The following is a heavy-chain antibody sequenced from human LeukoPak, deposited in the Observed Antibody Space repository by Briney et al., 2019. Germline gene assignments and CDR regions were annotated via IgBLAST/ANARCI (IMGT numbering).Heavy chain of an antibody. CDR3: AKDLNYGDLLDY. D-gene: IGHD4-17*01. Sequence: GGSLRLSCAASGFTVRSNYMNWVRQAQGKGLEWVSVIYSGGSTYYADSVKGRFTISRDNSKNTLYVQMNSLRGEDTAVYYCAKDLNYGDLLDYWGQGTLVTVSS. V-gene: IGHV3-66*01. CDR2: IYSGGST. J-gene: IGHJ4*02. CDR1: GFTVRSNY.